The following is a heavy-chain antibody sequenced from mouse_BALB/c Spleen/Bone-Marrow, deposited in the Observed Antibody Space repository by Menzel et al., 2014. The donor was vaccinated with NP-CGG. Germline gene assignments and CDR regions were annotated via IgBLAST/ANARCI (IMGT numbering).Heavy chain of an antibody. J-gene: IGHJ4*01. V-gene: IGHV5-17*02. CDR3: ARSRVNYLYYAMDY. CDR1: GFTFSSFG. D-gene: IGHD2-1*01. Sequence: EVKLVESGGGLVQPGGSRKLSCAASGFTFSSFGMHWVRQAPEKGLEWVAYISSGSSTIYYADTVKGRFTISRDNPKNTLFLQMASLRSEDTAMYYCARSRVNYLYYAMDYWGQGTSVTGSS. CDR2: ISSGSSTI.